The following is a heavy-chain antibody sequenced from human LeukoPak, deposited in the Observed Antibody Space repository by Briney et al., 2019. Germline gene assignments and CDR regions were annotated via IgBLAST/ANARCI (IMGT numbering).Heavy chain of an antibody. Sequence: GGSLRLSCAASGFTFDDYAMHWVRQAPGKGLEWVSGISWNSGSIGYADSVKGRFTISRDNAKNSLYLQMNSLRAEDTALYYCAKDKKSSGYYVGAFDIWGQGTMVTVSS. V-gene: IGHV3-9*01. CDR1: GFTFDDYA. CDR2: ISWNSGSI. J-gene: IGHJ3*02. CDR3: AKDKKSSGYYVGAFDI. D-gene: IGHD3-22*01.